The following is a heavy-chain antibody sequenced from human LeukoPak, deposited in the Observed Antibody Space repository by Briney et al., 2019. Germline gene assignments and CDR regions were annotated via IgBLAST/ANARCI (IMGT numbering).Heavy chain of an antibody. CDR3: ARSQTMVRGVTATYYYYYGTDV. J-gene: IGHJ6*02. CDR1: GYTFTSYG. D-gene: IGHD3-10*01. V-gene: IGHV1-18*01. CDR2: ISAYNGNT. Sequence: EASVKVSCKASGYTFTSYGISWVRQAPGQGLEWMGWISAYNGNTNYAQKLQGRVTMTTDTSTSTAYMELRSLRSDDTAVYYCARSQTMVRGVTATYYYYYGTDVWGQGTTVTVSS.